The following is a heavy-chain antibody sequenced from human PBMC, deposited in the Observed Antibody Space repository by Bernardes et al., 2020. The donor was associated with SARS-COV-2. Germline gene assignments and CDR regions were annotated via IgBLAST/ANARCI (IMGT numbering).Heavy chain of an antibody. D-gene: IGHD2-2*01. J-gene: IGHJ4*02. Sequence: GGSLRLSCAASGFTVSSYSMNWVRQAPGKGLEWVSSISSSSSYIYYADSVKGRFTISRDNAKNSLYLQMNSLRAEDTAVYYCASVVVGPAAWQFDSWGQGTLVTVSS. V-gene: IGHV3-21*01. CDR2: ISSSSSYI. CDR1: GFTVSSYS. CDR3: ASVVVGPAAWQFDS.